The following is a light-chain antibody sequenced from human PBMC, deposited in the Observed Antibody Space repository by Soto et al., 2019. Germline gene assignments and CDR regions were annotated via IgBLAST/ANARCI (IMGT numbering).Light chain of an antibody. CDR3: SSYTITSSPV. CDR1: SSDVGGYDF. CDR2: EVT. Sequence: QSALTQPASVSGSPGQSITISCTGTSSDVGGYDFVSWYRQYPGQAPKILIYEVTHRPSGVPDRFSGSKSGNTASLTISGLQADDEADYYCSSYTITSSPVFGPGTKVIVL. V-gene: IGLV2-14*01. J-gene: IGLJ1*01.